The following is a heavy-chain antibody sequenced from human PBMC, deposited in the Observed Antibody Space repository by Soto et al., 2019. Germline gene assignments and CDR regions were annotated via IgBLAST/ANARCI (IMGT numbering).Heavy chain of an antibody. V-gene: IGHV1-46*01. J-gene: IGHJ4*02. Sequence: QVQLMQSGAEVKKPGASVKVSCKASGDTFTDYYIHWVRQAPGQGLEWMGTVNPSGGHTTYAQHFLGRVTMTRDTSTSTLYMELTSLTSDDTAVYYCARGGHVVVMTAALDYLGQGTLVTVSS. CDR3: ARGGHVVVMTAALDY. D-gene: IGHD2-21*02. CDR2: VNPSGGHT. CDR1: GDTFTDYY.